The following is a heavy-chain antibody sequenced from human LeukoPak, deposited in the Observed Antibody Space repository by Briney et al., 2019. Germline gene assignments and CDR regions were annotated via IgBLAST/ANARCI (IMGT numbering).Heavy chain of an antibody. CDR1: GFTFSSYW. Sequence: GGSLRLSCAASGFTFSSYWMSWVRQAPGKGLEWVANIKQDGSEKYYVDSVKGRFTISRDNSKNTLYLQMNSLRAEDTAVYYCAKAGEAGVLGDYWGQGTLVTVSS. J-gene: IGHJ4*02. D-gene: IGHD7-27*01. CDR3: AKAGEAGVLGDY. V-gene: IGHV3-7*03. CDR2: IKQDGSEK.